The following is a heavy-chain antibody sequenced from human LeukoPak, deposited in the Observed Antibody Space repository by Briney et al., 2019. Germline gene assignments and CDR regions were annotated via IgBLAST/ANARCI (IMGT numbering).Heavy chain of an antibody. D-gene: IGHD5-24*01. J-gene: IGHJ4*02. Sequence: SETLSLTCSVSGGSISGYYWSWIRQPPGKGLEWIGYIYYSGSTNYNPSPKSRVTISVDTSQNQFSLKLRSVTAADTAVYYCARGKEMATTWGQGTLVTVSS. V-gene: IGHV4-59*01. CDR2: IYYSGST. CDR3: ARGKEMATT. CDR1: GGSISGYY.